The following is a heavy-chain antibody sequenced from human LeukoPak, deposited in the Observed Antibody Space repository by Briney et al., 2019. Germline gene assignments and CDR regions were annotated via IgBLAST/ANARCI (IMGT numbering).Heavy chain of an antibody. CDR2: NYYSGST. CDR1: GGSISSYY. D-gene: IGHD3-22*01. CDR3: ASAADYYDSSGPDY. J-gene: IGHJ4*02. V-gene: IGHV4-59*08. Sequence: SETLSLTCTVSGGSISSYYWSWIRQPPGKGLEWIGYNYYSGSTTYNPSLKSRVTMSVDTSKNQFSLRLSSVTAADTAVYYCASAADYYDSSGPDYWGQGTLVTVSS.